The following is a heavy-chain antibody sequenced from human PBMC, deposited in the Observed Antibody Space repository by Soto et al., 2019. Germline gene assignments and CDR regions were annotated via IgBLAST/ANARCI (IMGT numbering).Heavy chain of an antibody. CDR2: INPSDGGT. Sequence: ASVKVSCKTSGYTFTNYHIHWVRQAPGQGLEWLGIINPSDGGTGYAQKFQGRVTMTRDTSTSTVYMDMSSLRSEDTAVYYCARVAHQSLDYWCLGTLVTVSS. CDR3: ARVAHQSLDY. D-gene: IGHD5-12*01. J-gene: IGHJ4*02. V-gene: IGHV1-46*01. CDR1: GYTFTNYH.